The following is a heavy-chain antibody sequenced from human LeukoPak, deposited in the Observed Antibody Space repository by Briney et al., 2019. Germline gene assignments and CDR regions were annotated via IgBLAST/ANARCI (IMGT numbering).Heavy chain of an antibody. D-gene: IGHD5-12*01. CDR1: GYTFTGYY. V-gene: IGHV1-2*02. Sequence: AASVKVSCKASGYTFTGYYMHWVRQAPGQGLEWMGWINPNSGGTNYAQKFQGRVTMTRDTSISTAYMELSRLRSDDTAVYYCARGVEPMGCSGYEVPDAFDIWGQGTMVTVSS. CDR2: INPNSGGT. J-gene: IGHJ3*02. CDR3: ARGVEPMGCSGYEVPDAFDI.